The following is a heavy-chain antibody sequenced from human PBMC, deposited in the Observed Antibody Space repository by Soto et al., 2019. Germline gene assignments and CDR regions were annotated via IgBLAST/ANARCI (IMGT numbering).Heavy chain of an antibody. CDR3: ARSSGWLHDY. J-gene: IGHJ4*02. V-gene: IGHV3-7*01. D-gene: IGHD6-19*01. Sequence: PGGSLRLSRAASGFSLSGYWMNWVRQAPGRGLEWVAIIKQDGSERYYVDSVKGRFTISRDNAKNSLYLQMSSLRVEDTALYYCARSSGWLHDYWGQGTLVTVSS. CDR1: GFSLSGYW. CDR2: IKQDGSER.